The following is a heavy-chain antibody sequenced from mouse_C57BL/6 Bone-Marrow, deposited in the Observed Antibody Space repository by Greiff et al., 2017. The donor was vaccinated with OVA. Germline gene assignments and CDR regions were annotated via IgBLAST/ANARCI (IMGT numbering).Heavy chain of an antibody. V-gene: IGHV1-52*01. D-gene: IGHD2-3*01. CDR3: ASSIYGCYYIYFDY. J-gene: IGHJ2*01. CDR1: GYTFTSYW. Sequence: QVQLQQPGAELVRPGSSVKLSCKASGYTFTSYWMHWVKQRPIQGLEWIGNIDPSDSETHYNQKFKDKATLTVDQSSSTAYIQLSILTSWHSSVYYCASSIYGCYYIYFDYWGQGTTLTVSS. CDR2: IDPSDSET.